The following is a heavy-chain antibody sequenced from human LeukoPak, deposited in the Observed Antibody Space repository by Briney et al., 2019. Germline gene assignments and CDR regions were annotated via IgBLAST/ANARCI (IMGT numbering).Heavy chain of an antibody. D-gene: IGHD2-15*01. CDR2: ISGSGGST. CDR1: GFTFSSYA. V-gene: IGHV3-23*01. J-gene: IGHJ4*02. Sequence: GGSQRLSCAASGFTFSSYAMSWVRQAPGKGLEWVSAISGSGGSTYYADSVKGRFTISRDNSKNTLYLQMNSLRAEDTAVYYCAKGPPRAYCSGGSCAGDYWGQGTLVTVSS. CDR3: AKGPPRAYCSGGSCAGDY.